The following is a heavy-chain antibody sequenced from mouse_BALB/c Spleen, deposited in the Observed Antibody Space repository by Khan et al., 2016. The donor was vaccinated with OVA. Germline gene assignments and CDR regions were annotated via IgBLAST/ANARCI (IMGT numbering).Heavy chain of an antibody. CDR2: ISTYTGNT. CDR1: GYTFTDYA. CDR3: ARPAYDGYYDY. Sequence: QVQLQQSGPELVRPGVSVKISCKGSGYTFTDYAMYWVKQSHAKSLEWIGLISTYTGNTNYNQKFKGKATMTVDKSSSTAYMELARLTSEDSAIYSGARPAYDGYYDYWGQGTTLTVSS. J-gene: IGHJ2*01. D-gene: IGHD2-3*01. V-gene: IGHV1S137*01.